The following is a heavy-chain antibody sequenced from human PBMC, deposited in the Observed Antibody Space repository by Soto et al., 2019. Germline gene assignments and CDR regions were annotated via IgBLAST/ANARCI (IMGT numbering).Heavy chain of an antibody. CDR2: ISSSGSTI. D-gene: IGHD6-19*01. CDR3: ARHILLSGYSSGWYPGFYY. CDR1: GFTLSDYY. Sequence: GGSLRLSCAASGFTLSDYYMSWIRQAPGKGLEWVPYISSSGSTIYYADSVKGRFTISRDNAKNSLYLQMNSLRAEDTAVYYCARHILLSGYSSGWYPGFYYWGQGTLVTVSS. V-gene: IGHV3-11*01. J-gene: IGHJ4*02.